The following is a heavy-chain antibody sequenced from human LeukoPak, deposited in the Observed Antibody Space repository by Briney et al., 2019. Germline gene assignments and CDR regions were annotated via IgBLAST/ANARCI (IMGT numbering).Heavy chain of an antibody. V-gene: IGHV3-48*04. CDR2: ISSSSTI. J-gene: IGHJ5*02. CDR3: ARGPPLFDP. CDR1: GFTFSSYS. Sequence: PGGSLRLSCAASGFTFSSYSMNWVRQAPGKGLEWVSYISSSSTIYYADSVKGRFTISRDNAKNSLYLQMNSLRAEDTAVYYCARGPPLFDPWGQGTLVAVSS.